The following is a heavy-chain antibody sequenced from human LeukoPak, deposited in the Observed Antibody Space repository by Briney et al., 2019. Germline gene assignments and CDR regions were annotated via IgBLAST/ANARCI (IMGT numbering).Heavy chain of an antibody. CDR3: SKTPGGGGYFDY. J-gene: IGHJ4*02. V-gene: IGHV3-33*06. Sequence: PGRSLRLSCAASGFTFSSYGMHWVRQAPGKGLEWVAVIWYDGSNKYYADSVKGLFTISRDNSKNTLYLQMNSLRAEDTSVYYWSKTPGGGGYFDYWGQGTLVTVSS. CDR2: IWYDGSNK. D-gene: IGHD3-16*01. CDR1: GFTFSSYG.